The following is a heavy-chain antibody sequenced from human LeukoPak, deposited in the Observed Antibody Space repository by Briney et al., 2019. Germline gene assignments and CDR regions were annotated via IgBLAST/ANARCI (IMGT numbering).Heavy chain of an antibody. CDR1: GFNFRSYG. Sequence: GGSLRLSCVGSGFNFRSYGMHWVRQAPGKGLEWVAFIRHDGSKKLYADSVKGRFTISRDNSQNTLYLQVDSLRIDDRAVYYCARVTSGSLGNWGQGTLVTVSS. D-gene: IGHD3-10*01. V-gene: IGHV3-30*02. CDR3: ARVTSGSLGN. J-gene: IGHJ4*02. CDR2: IRHDGSKK.